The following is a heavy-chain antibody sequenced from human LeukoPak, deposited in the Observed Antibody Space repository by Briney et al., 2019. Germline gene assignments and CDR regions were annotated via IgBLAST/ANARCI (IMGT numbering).Heavy chain of an antibody. V-gene: IGHV4-59*08. Sequence: SETLSLTCTVSGGSISSYYWSWIRQPPEKGLECIGYIYYSGSTNYNPSLKSRVTISVDTSKNQFSLKLSSVTAADTAVYYCARLRWNQLLFRAFDIWGQGTMVTVSS. CDR3: ARLRWNQLLFRAFDI. CDR1: GGSISSYY. D-gene: IGHD2-2*01. CDR2: IYYSGST. J-gene: IGHJ3*02.